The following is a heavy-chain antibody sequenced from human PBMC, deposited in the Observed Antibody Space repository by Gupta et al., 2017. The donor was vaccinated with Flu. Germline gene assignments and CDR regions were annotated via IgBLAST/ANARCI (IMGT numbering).Heavy chain of an antibody. CDR2: IYHSGST. V-gene: IGHV4-38-2*01. Sequence: QVQLQESGPGLVKPLETLSLTCAVSGYSISSGYYWGWIRQPPGKGLEWIGSIYHSGSTYYNPSLKSRVTISVDTSKNQFSLKLSSVTAADTAVYYCARGVKKGIAAAGTDDYWGQGTLVTVSS. D-gene: IGHD6-13*01. CDR3: ARGVKKGIAAAGTDDY. CDR1: GYSISSGYY. J-gene: IGHJ4*02.